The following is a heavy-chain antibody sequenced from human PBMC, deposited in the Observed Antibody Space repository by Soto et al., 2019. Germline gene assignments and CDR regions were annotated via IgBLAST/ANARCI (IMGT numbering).Heavy chain of an antibody. V-gene: IGHV5-51*01. D-gene: IGHD1-26*01. CDR3: ARGGYSGSYSPPFDP. CDR2: IYPGDSDT. Sequence: PGGSLRLSCAASGFTFSNYAMSWVRQMPGKGLEWMGIIYPGDSDTRYSPSFQGQVTISADKSISTAYLQWSSLKASDTAMYYCARGGYSGSYSPPFDPWGQGTLVTVSS. J-gene: IGHJ5*02. CDR1: GFTFSNYA.